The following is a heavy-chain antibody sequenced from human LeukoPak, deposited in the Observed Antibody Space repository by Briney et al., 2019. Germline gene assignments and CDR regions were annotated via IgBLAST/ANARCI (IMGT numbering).Heavy chain of an antibody. Sequence: SETLSLTCTVSGGSISSYYWSWIRQTPGKGLEWIGYIYYSGSTNYNPSLKSRVTISVDTSKNQFSLKLSFVTATDTAVYYCARERSSGREFDYWGQGILVTVSS. CDR2: IYYSGST. CDR3: ARERSSGREFDY. V-gene: IGHV4-59*01. CDR1: GGSISSYY. J-gene: IGHJ4*02. D-gene: IGHD6-19*01.